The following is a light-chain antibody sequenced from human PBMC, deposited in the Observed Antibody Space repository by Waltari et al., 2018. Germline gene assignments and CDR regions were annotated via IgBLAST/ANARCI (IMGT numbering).Light chain of an antibody. CDR2: DVD. CDR1: STDVGGYNY. J-gene: IGLJ2*01. CDR3: SSYAKTSIVV. Sequence: QSALTQPRSVSGSPGPSVTISCTGTSTDVGGYNYVPWYQQFPGKAPKLILYDVDHRPSGVPGRFSGSKSGNTASLTISGLQTEDEADYYCSSYAKTSIVVFGGGTKLTVL. V-gene: IGLV2-11*01.